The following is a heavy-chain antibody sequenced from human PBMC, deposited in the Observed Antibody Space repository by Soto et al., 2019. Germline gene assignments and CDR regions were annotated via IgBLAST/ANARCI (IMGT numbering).Heavy chain of an antibody. CDR1: GYAFTSYG. J-gene: IGHJ4*02. Sequence: GASVKVSCKXSGYAFTSYGISWVRQAPGQGLEWMGWISAYNGNTNYAQKLQGRVTMTTDTSTSTAYMELRSLRSDDTAVYYCARVAWIQLWPIFDYWGQGTLVTVSS. V-gene: IGHV1-18*01. CDR2: ISAYNGNT. CDR3: ARVAWIQLWPIFDY. D-gene: IGHD5-18*01.